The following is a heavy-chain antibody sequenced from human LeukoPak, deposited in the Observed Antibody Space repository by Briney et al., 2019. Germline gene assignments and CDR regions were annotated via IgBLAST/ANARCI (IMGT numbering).Heavy chain of an antibody. CDR2: ISYIGST. J-gene: IGHJ4*02. CDR3: ARYSYGVFDY. CDR1: GGSISNYY. Sequence: PSETLSLTCTVSGGSISNYYWSWIRQPPGKGLEWIEYISYIGSTNYNPSLRGRVTISVDTSKNQFSLKLSSVTAADTAVYYCARYSYGVFDYWGQGTLVAVSS. V-gene: IGHV4-59*01. D-gene: IGHD5-18*01.